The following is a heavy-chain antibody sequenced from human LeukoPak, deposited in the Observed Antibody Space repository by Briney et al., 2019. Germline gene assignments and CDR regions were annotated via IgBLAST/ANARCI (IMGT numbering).Heavy chain of an antibody. CDR3: AKGGGGVLAS. Sequence: GGSLRLSCVASGFTFNTHDMHWVRQAPGRGPEWVAFIHYDENYKYYADSVKGRFTISRENSKNTLYLQMNSLRPEDTAVYYCAKGGGGVLASWGQGTLVTVSS. CDR1: GFTFNTHD. J-gene: IGHJ4*02. D-gene: IGHD3-16*01. CDR2: IHYDENYK. V-gene: IGHV3-30*02.